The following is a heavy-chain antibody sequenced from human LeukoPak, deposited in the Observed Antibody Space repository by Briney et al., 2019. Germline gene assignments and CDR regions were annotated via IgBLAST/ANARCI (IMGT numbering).Heavy chain of an antibody. J-gene: IGHJ5*02. D-gene: IGHD6-6*01. CDR1: GYNFTDYY. CDR3: ARGWQINSSGGFVDP. Sequence: ASARVSCKASGYNFTDYYVHWVRQARGQGLEWMGLINPNSGGTKFGQKFQGRVTMTTDTSITTAYMELSRLSSDDTAVYYCARGWQINSSGGFVDPWGQGTLVTVSS. CDR2: INPNSGGT. V-gene: IGHV1-2*02.